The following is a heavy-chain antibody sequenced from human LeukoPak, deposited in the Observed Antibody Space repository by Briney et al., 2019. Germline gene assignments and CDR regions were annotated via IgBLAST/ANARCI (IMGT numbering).Heavy chain of an antibody. D-gene: IGHD3-10*01. Sequence: PSETLSLTCTVSGGSISSNSYYWGWIRQPPGKGLEWVGTVYYTGSTYYNPSLKSRVTISVDTSKKQFSPKLSSVTAADTAVYYCARLVRGIYDYFDYWGQGTLVTVSS. CDR3: ARLVRGIYDYFDY. V-gene: IGHV4-39*07. CDR2: VYYTGST. J-gene: IGHJ4*02. CDR1: GGSISSNSYY.